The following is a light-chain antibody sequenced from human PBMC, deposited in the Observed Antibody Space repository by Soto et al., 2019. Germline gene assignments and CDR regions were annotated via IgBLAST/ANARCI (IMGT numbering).Light chain of an antibody. CDR1: QSVSNNY. CDR3: QQYGSSYPYT. CDR2: GSS. Sequence: EVVLTQSPGTLSLSPGERATLSCRASQSVSNNYFAWYQQKPGQAPRLLIFGSSDRAAGIPDRFSGSGSGTDFSLPISRLEHEDFAVYYCQQYGSSYPYTFGQGTKVEIK. V-gene: IGKV3-20*01. J-gene: IGKJ2*01.